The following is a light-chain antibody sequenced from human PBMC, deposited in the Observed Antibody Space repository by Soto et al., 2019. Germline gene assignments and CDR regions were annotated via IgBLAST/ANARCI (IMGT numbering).Light chain of an antibody. J-gene: IGKJ2*01. Sequence: DIQMTQSPSSLSASVGDRVTITCQASQGISNYLNWYPQRPGKAPKLLIYDASNLETGVPSRFSGSGSGTDFTFTISSLQPEDIATYYCQQYDNLPLLTFGQGTKLEIK. CDR3: QQYDNLPLLT. CDR1: QGISNY. CDR2: DAS. V-gene: IGKV1-33*01.